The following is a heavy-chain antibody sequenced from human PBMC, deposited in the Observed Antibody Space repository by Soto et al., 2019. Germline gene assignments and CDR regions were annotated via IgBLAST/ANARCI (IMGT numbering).Heavy chain of an antibody. V-gene: IGHV4-61*01. J-gene: IGHJ4*02. CDR1: GGSVSTGSNY. D-gene: IGHD1-20*01. Sequence: QVQLQESGPGLVKPSETLSLTCTVSGGSVSTGSNYWSWIRQPPGKGLEWIGYIHYSGSTKYNPSLKSRLTISIDTSKNLFSLRLNSVTAADTAVYYCANSRYNWKGADYWGQGTLVTVSS. CDR2: IHYSGST. CDR3: ANSRYNWKGADY.